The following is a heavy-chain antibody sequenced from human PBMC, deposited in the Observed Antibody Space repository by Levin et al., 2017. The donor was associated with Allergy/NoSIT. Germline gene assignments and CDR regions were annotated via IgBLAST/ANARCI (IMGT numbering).Heavy chain of an antibody. J-gene: IGHJ4*02. CDR3: ASLLTQTNTGGRLDS. V-gene: IGHV3-7*01. CDR2: IKQDESEK. D-gene: IGHD1-14*01. Sequence: GGSLRLSCAASGFTFSNFWMSWVRQAPGKGLEWVANIKQDESEKYYLDSVKGRFTISRDNAKNSLHLEMNSLRAEDTAVYFCASLLTQTNTGGRLDSWGQGTLVIVSS. CDR1: GFTFSNFW.